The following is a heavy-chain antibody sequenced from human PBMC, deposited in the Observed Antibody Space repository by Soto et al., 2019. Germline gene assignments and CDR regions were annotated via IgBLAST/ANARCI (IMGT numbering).Heavy chain of an antibody. CDR2: IYYSGST. CDR1: GGSISSSSYY. J-gene: IGHJ4*02. D-gene: IGHD6-6*01. CDR3: ASSPIAALGFPSRFDY. Sequence: PSETLSLTCTVSGGSISSSSYYWGWIRQPPGKGPEWIGSIYYSGSTYYNPSLKSRVTISVDTSKNQFSLKLSSVTAADTAVYYCASSPIAALGFPSRFDYWGQGTLVTVSS. V-gene: IGHV4-39*01.